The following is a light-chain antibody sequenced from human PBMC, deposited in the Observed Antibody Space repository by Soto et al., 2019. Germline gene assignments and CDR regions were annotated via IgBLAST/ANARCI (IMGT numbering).Light chain of an antibody. CDR3: CSYAGSYTGV. CDR1: SSDVGGYNY. V-gene: IGLV2-11*01. CDR2: GVS. J-gene: IGLJ3*02. Sequence: QSVLTQPRSVSGSPGQSVTISCTGTSSDVGGYNYVSWYQHHPGKAPKLMIYGVSKRPSGVPDRFSGSKSGNMASLTISGLQAEDEADYYCCSYAGSYTGVFGGGTKLTVL.